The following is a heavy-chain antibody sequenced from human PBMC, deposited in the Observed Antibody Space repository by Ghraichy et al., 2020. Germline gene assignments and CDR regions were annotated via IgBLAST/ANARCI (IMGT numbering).Heavy chain of an antibody. CDR1: GFTFSSYS. V-gene: IGHV3-48*01. D-gene: IGHD2-8*01. CDR3: ARLMVYAEGDY. Sequence: GESLNISCAASGFTFSSYSMNWVRQAPGKGLEWVSYISSSSSTIYYADSVKGRFTISRDNAKNSLYLQMNSLRAEDTAVYYCARLMVYAEGDYWGQGTLVTVSS. J-gene: IGHJ4*02. CDR2: ISSSSSTI.